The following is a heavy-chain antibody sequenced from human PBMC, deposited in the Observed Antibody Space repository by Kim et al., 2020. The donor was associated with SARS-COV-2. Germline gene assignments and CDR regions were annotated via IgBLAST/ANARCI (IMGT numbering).Heavy chain of an antibody. J-gene: IGHJ4*02. V-gene: IGHV4-61*02. Sequence: HHTPSHKSRVPIPGDTSKSQFSLRLSSVTAADTAVYYCARGVGTTLFDYWGQGTLVTVSS. CDR3: ARGVGTTLFDY. D-gene: IGHD1-26*01.